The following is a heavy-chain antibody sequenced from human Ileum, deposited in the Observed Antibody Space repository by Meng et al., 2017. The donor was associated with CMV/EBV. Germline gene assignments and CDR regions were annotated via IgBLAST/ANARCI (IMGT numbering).Heavy chain of an antibody. D-gene: IGHD3-3*01. V-gene: IGHV4-39*06. Sequence: GSLRLSCTVSGGPISSSSYHWGWIRQPPGKGLEWIGSIYYSGSTYYNPSLKSQVTISVDTSKNQFPLKLSSVTAADTAVYYCARVHAGGYDFWSGYYEPHYYYGMDVWGQGTTVTVSS. J-gene: IGHJ6*02. CDR1: GGPISSSSYH. CDR2: IYYSGST. CDR3: ARVHAGGYDFWSGYYEPHYYYGMDV.